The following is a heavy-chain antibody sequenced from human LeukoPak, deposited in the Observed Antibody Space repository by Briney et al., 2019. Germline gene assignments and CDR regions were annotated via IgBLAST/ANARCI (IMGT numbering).Heavy chain of an antibody. D-gene: IGHD6-19*01. V-gene: IGHV3-9*03. CDR2: IGWNSGSI. CDR1: GFTFDDYA. J-gene: IGHJ4*02. Sequence: GGSLRLSCAASGFTFDDYAMHWVRQAPGKGLEWVSGIGWNSGSIGYADSVKGRFTISRDNAKNSLYLQMNSLRAEDMALYYCAKDRAYSSGWYGGGFDYWGQGTLVTVSS. CDR3: AKDRAYSSGWYGGGFDY.